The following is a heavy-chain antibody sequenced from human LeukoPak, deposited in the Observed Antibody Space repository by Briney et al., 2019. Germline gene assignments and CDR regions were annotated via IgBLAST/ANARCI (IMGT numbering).Heavy chain of an antibody. CDR3: ATVNRMHESSTSCPFDY. Sequence: GGSLRLSCAASGFTFSNYAMSWVRQAPGKGLEWVAFIRYDGSNKYYADSVKGRFTISRDNSKNTLYLQMNSLRAEDTAVYYCATVNRMHESSTSCPFDYWGQGTLVTVSS. CDR2: IRYDGSNK. CDR1: GFTFSNYA. D-gene: IGHD2-2*01. V-gene: IGHV3-30*02. J-gene: IGHJ4*02.